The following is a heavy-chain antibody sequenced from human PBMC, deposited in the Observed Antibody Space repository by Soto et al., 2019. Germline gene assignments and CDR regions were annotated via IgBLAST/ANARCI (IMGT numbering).Heavy chain of an antibody. Sequence: SETLSLTCTVSGGSISSYYWSWIRQPAGKGLEWIGRIYTSGSTNYNPSLKSRVTMSVDTSKNQFSLKLSSVTAADTAVYYCAKDVFGVWFGELLAFDYWGQGALVTVSS. CDR1: GGSISSYY. J-gene: IGHJ4*02. CDR2: IYTSGST. D-gene: IGHD3-10*01. CDR3: AKDVFGVWFGELLAFDY. V-gene: IGHV4-4*07.